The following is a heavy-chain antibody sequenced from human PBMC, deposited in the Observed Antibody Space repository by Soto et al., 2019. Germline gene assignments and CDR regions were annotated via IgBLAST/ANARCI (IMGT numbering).Heavy chain of an antibody. V-gene: IGHV5-51*01. CDR1: GYSFTSYW. CDR2: IYPGDSDT. J-gene: IGHJ4*02. D-gene: IGHD6-19*01. Sequence: RGESLKISCKGSGYSFTSYWIGWVRQMPGKGLEWMGIIYPGDSDTRYSPSFQGQVTMSADKSISTAYLQWNSLKASDTAMSYCARHLSSDYSYYFYNWGRETTVTVSS. CDR3: ARHLSSDYSYYFYN.